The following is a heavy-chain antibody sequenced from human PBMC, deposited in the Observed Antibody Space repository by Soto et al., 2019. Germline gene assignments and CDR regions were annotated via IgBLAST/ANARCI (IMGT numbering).Heavy chain of an antibody. Sequence: SLRLSCVASGFIFDDYAIHWVLQRPGKGLEWVAGIDWNRATIGYGDSVKGRFTLSRDNARNSVLLEMSRLRNDDSALYYCVKDVGSRHYDFTNFDSWGRGTPVTVSS. CDR1: GFIFDDYA. CDR2: IDWNRATI. D-gene: IGHD2-8*01. CDR3: VKDVGSRHYDFTNFDS. V-gene: IGHV3-9*01. J-gene: IGHJ4*02.